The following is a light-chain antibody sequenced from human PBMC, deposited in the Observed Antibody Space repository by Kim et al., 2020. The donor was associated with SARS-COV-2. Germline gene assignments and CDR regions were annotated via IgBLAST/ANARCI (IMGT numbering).Light chain of an antibody. CDR2: GAS. V-gene: IGKV1-39*01. Sequence: ASVGDRVPITCRATQSVSINLNWYQQRPGKAPRLLIYGASTLQSGVPSSFSGSGSGTGFTLTISSLQPEDFAIYYCQQTFSTQYSFGQGTKLEIK. J-gene: IGKJ2*03. CDR1: QSVSIN. CDR3: QQTFSTQYS.